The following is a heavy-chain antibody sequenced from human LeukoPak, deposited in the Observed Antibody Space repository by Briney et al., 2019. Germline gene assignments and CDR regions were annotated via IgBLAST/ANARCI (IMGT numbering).Heavy chain of an antibody. CDR3: ARGREWEQDD. V-gene: IGHV1-69*05. D-gene: IGHD1-26*01. CDR1: GGTFSSYA. CDR2: IIPIFGTA. J-gene: IGHJ4*02. Sequence: SVKVSCKASGGTFSSYAISWVRQAPGQGLEWMGRIIPIFGTANYAQKFQGRVTITTDESTSTAYMEPSSLRSEDTAVYYCARGREWEQDDWGQGTLVTVSS.